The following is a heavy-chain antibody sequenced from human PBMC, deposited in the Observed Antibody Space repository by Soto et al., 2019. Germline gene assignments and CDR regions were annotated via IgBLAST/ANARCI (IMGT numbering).Heavy chain of an antibody. V-gene: IGHV3-49*03. CDR2: IRSKNYGRTT. D-gene: IGHD3-22*01. CDR1: GFTFGNNS. Sequence: GGSLRLSCTGSGFTFGNNSMTWLRQAPGKGLEWVGRIRSKNYGRTTEYAASVQGRFTISRDDSKGIAYLEMNSLTTDDTAVYYCSSPSYYYDSSGFEPGAFDIWGQGTMVTVSS. J-gene: IGHJ3*02. CDR3: SSPSYYYDSSGFEPGAFDI.